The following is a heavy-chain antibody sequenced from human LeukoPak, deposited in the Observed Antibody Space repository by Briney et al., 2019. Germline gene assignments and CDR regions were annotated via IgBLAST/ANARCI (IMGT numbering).Heavy chain of an antibody. D-gene: IGHD4-17*01. CDR2: IDTTGDT. J-gene: IGHJ4*02. Sequence: PGGSLRLSCAASGFTLSNYDMHWVRQAARKGLEWVSGIDTTGDTDYPGSVKGRFTISRENAKNVVYLQMNSLRDGDTAVYYCARERRHYGDYSSFDYWGQGALVTVSS. CDR1: GFTLSNYD. CDR3: ARERRHYGDYSSFDY. V-gene: IGHV3-13*04.